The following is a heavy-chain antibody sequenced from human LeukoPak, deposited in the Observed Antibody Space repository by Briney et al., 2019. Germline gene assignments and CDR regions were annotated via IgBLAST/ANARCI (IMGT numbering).Heavy chain of an antibody. Sequence: GGSLRLPCAASGFTFSSYSMNWVRQAPGKGLEWVSYISSSSSTIYYADSVKGRFTISRDNAKNSLYLQMNSLRAEDTAVYYCARDPSPGSSWYPPAVYYGMDVWGQGTTVTVSS. V-gene: IGHV3-48*04. CDR3: ARDPSPGSSWYPPAVYYGMDV. D-gene: IGHD6-13*01. J-gene: IGHJ6*02. CDR2: ISSSSSTI. CDR1: GFTFSSYS.